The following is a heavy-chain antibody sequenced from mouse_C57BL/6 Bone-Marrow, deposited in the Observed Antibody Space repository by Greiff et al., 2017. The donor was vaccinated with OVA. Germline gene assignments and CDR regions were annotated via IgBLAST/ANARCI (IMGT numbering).Heavy chain of an antibody. CDR2: INPNNGGT. CDR1: GYTFTDYY. Sequence: VQLQQSGPELVKPGASVKISCKASGYTFTDYYMNWVKQSHGKSLEWIGDINPNNGGTSYNQKFKGKATLTVDKSSSTAYMELRSLTAEDSAVYYCARNEGYERGVFDYWGQGTTLTVSS. D-gene: IGHD2-14*01. V-gene: IGHV1-26*01. J-gene: IGHJ2*01. CDR3: ARNEGYERGVFDY.